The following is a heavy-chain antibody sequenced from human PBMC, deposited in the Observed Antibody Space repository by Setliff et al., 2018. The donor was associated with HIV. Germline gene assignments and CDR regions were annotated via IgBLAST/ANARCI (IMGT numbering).Heavy chain of an antibody. D-gene: IGHD1-26*01. CDR2: IYYSGSV. CDR3: AKSIVGGTTHAFDL. Sequence: PSETLSLTFTVSGGSIIYTSYYWGWIRQPPGKGLEWIGSIYYSGSVYYNPSLKSRVTISVDTTKNQFSLKVKSVTAADTAVYYCAKSIVGGTTHAFDLWGQGTMVTVSS. V-gene: IGHV4-39*07. J-gene: IGHJ3*01. CDR1: GGSIIYTSYY.